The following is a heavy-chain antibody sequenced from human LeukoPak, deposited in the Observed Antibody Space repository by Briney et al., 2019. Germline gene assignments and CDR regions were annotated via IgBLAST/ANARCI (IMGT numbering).Heavy chain of an antibody. Sequence: ASVKVSCKASGYTFTGYYMHWVRQAPGQGLEWMGRINPNSGGTNYAQKFQGRVTMTRDTSISTAYMELSRLRSDDTAVYYCARDTIFGVVIENCYYYGMDVWGQGTTVTVSS. D-gene: IGHD3-3*01. CDR1: GYTFTGYY. CDR2: INPNSGGT. J-gene: IGHJ6*02. V-gene: IGHV1-2*06. CDR3: ARDTIFGVVIENCYYYGMDV.